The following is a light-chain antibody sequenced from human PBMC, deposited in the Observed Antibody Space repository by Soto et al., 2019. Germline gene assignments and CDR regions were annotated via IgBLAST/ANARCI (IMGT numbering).Light chain of an antibody. V-gene: IGKV1-5*03. Sequence: DIVLTQSPSSLSGFVGDRVTITCRASQSISSWLAWYQQKPGKAPKLLIYKASSLESGVPSRFSGSGSGTEFTLTISSLQPDDFATYYCQQYNSSPLTFGGGTKVEIK. CDR1: QSISSW. CDR2: KAS. CDR3: QQYNSSPLT. J-gene: IGKJ4*01.